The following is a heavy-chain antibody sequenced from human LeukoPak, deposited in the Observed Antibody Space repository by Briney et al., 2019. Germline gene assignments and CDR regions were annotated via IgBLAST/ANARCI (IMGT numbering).Heavy chain of an antibody. CDR2: IVPIFGTT. D-gene: IGHD5-12*01. J-gene: IGHJ4*02. V-gene: IGHV1-69*13. Sequence: SVKVSCKASGGTFSSYAISWVRQDPGEGLEWMGGIVPIFGTTKYAQKFQGRVTLTADESTSTAYMELSSLRSEDTAFYYCARDPGHSGGQNWGQGTLVTVSS. CDR3: ARDPGHSGGQN. CDR1: GGTFSSYA.